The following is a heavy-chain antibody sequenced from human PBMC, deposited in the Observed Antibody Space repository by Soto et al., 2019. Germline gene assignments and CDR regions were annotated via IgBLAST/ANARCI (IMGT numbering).Heavy chain of an antibody. D-gene: IGHD3-10*01. CDR3: ARGVINYYGSGSYHY. CDR1: GFTFSSYA. CDR2: ISYDGSNK. V-gene: IGHV3-30-3*01. Sequence: TGGSLRLSCAASGFTFSSYAMHWVRQAPGKGLEWVAVISYDGSNKYYADSVKGRFTISRDNSKNTLYLQMNSLRAEDTAVYYCARGVINYYGSGSYHYWGQGTLVTVSS. J-gene: IGHJ4*02.